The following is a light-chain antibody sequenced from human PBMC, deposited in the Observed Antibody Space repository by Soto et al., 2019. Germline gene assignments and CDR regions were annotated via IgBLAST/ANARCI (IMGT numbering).Light chain of an antibody. Sequence: DIQMTQSPSSLSASVGDRVTITCRASQGITTYLAWYQQKPGKVPKLLIYTASTLQSGVPSRFSGSGSGTDFTLTISSLQPEDGATYYCQNYNSAPLTFGGGTKVEI. V-gene: IGKV1-27*01. CDR1: QGITTY. CDR2: TAS. CDR3: QNYNSAPLT. J-gene: IGKJ4*01.